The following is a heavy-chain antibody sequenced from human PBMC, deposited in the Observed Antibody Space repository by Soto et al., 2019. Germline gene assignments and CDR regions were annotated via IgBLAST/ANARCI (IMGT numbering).Heavy chain of an antibody. CDR3: ARYHSYSSSYYYMDV. J-gene: IGHJ6*03. V-gene: IGHV1-46*03. D-gene: IGHD6-6*01. CDR1: GYTFTSYY. CDR2: INRSGGST. Sequence: QVQLVQSGAEVKKPGASVKVSCKASGYTFTSYYMHWVRQAPGQGLEWMGIINRSGGSTSYAQKFQGRVTMTRDTSTSTGYMELISLRSEDTAVYYCARYHSYSSSYYYMDVWGKGTTVTVSS.